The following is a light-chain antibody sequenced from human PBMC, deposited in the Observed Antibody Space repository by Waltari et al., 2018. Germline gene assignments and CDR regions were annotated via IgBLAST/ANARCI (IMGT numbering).Light chain of an antibody. V-gene: IGKV1-39*01. CDR1: QSIGTS. J-gene: IGKJ1*01. CDR3: QQTYSTLWT. CDR2: AAS. Sequence: DIQMTQSPSSLSASVGDRVTITSRTSQSIGTSLNWYQQTPGQAPKLLIYAASSFQGGVPSRFSGSGSGTDFTLTISSLQPEDFATYYCQQTYSTLWTFGQGTKVEIK.